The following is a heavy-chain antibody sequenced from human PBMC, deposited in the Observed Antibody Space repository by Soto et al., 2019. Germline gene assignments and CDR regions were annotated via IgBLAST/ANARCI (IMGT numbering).Heavy chain of an antibody. CDR1: GFSFRNYA. CDR2: ISSGGGTT. CDR3: AKLKGGLGRFYGMDA. Sequence: DEQLVESGGGSLQPGGSLRLSCAASGFSFRNYAMTWVRQSPGKGLEWVSLISSGGGTTNYADSVKGRFSISRDNSQNMLYLQMNGLRGEDTALYYCAKLKGGLGRFYGMDAWGQGPMVIVSS. J-gene: IGHJ6*02. D-gene: IGHD3-3*01. V-gene: IGHV3-23*04.